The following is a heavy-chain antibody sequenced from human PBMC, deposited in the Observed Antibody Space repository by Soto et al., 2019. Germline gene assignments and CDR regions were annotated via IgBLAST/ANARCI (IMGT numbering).Heavy chain of an antibody. V-gene: IGHV4-59*01. CDR1: GGSISSYY. Sequence: SETLSLTCTVSGGSISSYYWSWIRQPPGKGLEWIGYIYYSGSTNYNPSLKSRVTISVDTSKNQFSLRLTSVTAADTAVYFCARATYPYSGYYYLDVWGKGTTVTVSS. CDR2: IYYSGST. J-gene: IGHJ6*03. D-gene: IGHD2-15*01. CDR3: ARATYPYSGYYYLDV.